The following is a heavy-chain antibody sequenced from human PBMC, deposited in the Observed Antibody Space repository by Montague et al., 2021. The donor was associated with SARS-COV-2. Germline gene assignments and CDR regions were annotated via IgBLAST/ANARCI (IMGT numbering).Heavy chain of an antibody. D-gene: IGHD5-12*01. CDR1: GGSFSSYS. Sequence: SETLSLTCTVHGGSFSSYSWSWIRQPPGKGLEWIGYIYYSGSTYYNPSLKSRVTISVDTSKNQFSLKLSSVTAADTAVYYCARRGYGGYDYHLLVDYWGQGTLVTVSS. V-gene: IGHV4-59*04. J-gene: IGHJ4*01. CDR3: ARRGYGGYDYHLLVDY. CDR2: IYYSGST.